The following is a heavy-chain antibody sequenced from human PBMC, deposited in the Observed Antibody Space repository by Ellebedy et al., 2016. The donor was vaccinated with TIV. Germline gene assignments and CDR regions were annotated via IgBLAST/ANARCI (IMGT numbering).Heavy chain of an antibody. CDR1: GGTFSSYA. CDR3: ARGAAAGTPTLLGPKDV. Sequence: ASVRVSCKASGGTFSSYAISWVRQAPGQGLEWMGGIIPIFGTANYAQKFQGRVTITADESTSTAYMELSSLRSEDTAVYYCARGAAAGTPTLLGPKDVWGQGTTVTVSS. CDR2: IIPIFGTA. V-gene: IGHV1-69*13. D-gene: IGHD6-13*01. J-gene: IGHJ6*02.